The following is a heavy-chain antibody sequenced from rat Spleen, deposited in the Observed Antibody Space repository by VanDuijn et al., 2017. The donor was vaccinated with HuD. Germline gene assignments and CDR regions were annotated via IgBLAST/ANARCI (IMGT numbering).Heavy chain of an antibody. CDR3: TRGFDY. CDR2: MRYNGDT. CDR1: GFSLTSYG. Sequence: QVQLKESGPGPVQPSETLSLTCTVSGFSLTSYGVNWVRQPPGNGLEWMGRMRYNGDTSYNSALKSRLSISRDTSKNQVFLKMNSLQTDDTGTYYCTRGFDYWGQGVMVTVSS. V-gene: IGHV2-63*01. J-gene: IGHJ2*01.